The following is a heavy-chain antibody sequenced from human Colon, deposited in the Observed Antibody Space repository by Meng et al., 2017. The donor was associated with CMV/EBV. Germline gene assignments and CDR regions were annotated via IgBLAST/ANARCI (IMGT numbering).Heavy chain of an antibody. CDR2: ISNSGGTI. CDR1: GFTFSDYY. V-gene: IGHV3-11*04. J-gene: IGHJ3*01. D-gene: IGHD3-3*01. CDR3: ARFLKWRRTFDV. Sequence: GESLKISCAASGFTFSDYYMTWIRQAPGKGLEWISYISNSGGTISYADSVKGRFTISRDNANNSLYLQMNGLRAEDTAVYYCARFLKWRRTFDVWGQGTAVTVSS.